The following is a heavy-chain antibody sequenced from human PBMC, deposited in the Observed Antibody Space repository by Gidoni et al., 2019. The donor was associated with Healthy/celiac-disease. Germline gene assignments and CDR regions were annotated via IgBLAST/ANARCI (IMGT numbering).Heavy chain of an antibody. CDR2: ISGRGGST. Sequence: EVQLLESVGGLVQPGGSLRLSCAASGFTFRSYAMSWVRQAPGKELEWVSAISGRGGSTYYADSVKGRFTISRDNSKNTLYLQMNSLRAEDTAVYYCAKALQYQLLRGAGYYFDYWGQGTLVTVSS. CDR1: GFTFRSYA. CDR3: AKALQYQLLRGAGYYFDY. V-gene: IGHV3-23*01. J-gene: IGHJ4*02. D-gene: IGHD2-2*01.